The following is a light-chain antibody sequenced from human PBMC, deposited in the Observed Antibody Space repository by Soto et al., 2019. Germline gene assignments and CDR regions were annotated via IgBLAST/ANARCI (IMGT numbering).Light chain of an antibody. CDR1: RSVSSS. Sequence: EIMMTQSPATLSLSPGERATLSCRASRSVSSSLAWYHQKPGQAPRLLIYGASTRATGIPARFSGSGSGTEFTLTISSLQSEDFAVYYCQQYDNWPPLTFGGGTKVEIK. V-gene: IGKV3-15*01. J-gene: IGKJ4*01. CDR3: QQYDNWPPLT. CDR2: GAS.